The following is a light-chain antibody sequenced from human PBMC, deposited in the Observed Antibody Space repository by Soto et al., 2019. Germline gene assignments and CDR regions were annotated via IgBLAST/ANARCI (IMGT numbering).Light chain of an antibody. CDR3: QQYVSSSLT. CDR1: QSVNSRY. CDR2: GTS. Sequence: EIVFTQSPGTLSFSPGERATLSCRASQSVNSRYLAWYQQKPGQAPNLLIYGTSSRASGIPDRFSGSGSGTDFTLTISRLEPEDFAVYYCQQYVSSSLTFGGGTKVDIK. V-gene: IGKV3-20*01. J-gene: IGKJ4*01.